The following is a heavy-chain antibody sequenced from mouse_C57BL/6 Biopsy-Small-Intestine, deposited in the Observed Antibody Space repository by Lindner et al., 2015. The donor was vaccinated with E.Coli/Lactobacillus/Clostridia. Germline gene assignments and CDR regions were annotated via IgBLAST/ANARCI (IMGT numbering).Heavy chain of an antibody. CDR2: INPYNGDT. V-gene: IGHV1-20*01. CDR3: ARAGYYGGYYFDY. J-gene: IGHJ2*01. Sequence: VQLQESGPELVKPGDSVKISCKASGYSFTGYFMNWVMQSHGKSLEWIGRINPYNGDTFYNQKFKGKATLTFVDKSSSTAHMELRSLTSEDSAVYYCARAGYYGGYYFDYWGQGTTLTVSS. CDR1: GYSFTGYF. D-gene: IGHD1-1*01.